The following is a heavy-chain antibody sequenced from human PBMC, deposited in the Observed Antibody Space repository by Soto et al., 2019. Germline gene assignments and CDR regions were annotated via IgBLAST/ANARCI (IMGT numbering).Heavy chain of an antibody. Sequence: QVQLVESGGGVVQPGRSLRLSCAASGFTFSSYGMHWVRQAPGKGLEWVAVISYDGSNKYYADSVKGRFTISRDNSKNTLYLQMNSLRAEDTAVYYCAKAQSSPYYYDSSGYYSFDYWGQGTLVTVSS. D-gene: IGHD3-22*01. CDR2: ISYDGSNK. CDR1: GFTFSSYG. CDR3: AKAQSSPYYYDSSGYYSFDY. V-gene: IGHV3-30*18. J-gene: IGHJ4*02.